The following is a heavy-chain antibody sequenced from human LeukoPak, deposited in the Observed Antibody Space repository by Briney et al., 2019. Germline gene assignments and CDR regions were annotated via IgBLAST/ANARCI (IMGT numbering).Heavy chain of an antibody. J-gene: IGHJ4*02. CDR3: ARGGSYYEFDY. V-gene: IGHV1-3*01. Sequence: KFQGRVTITRDTSASTAYMELSSLRSEDTAVYSCARGGSYYEFDYWGQGTLVTVSS. D-gene: IGHD1-26*01.